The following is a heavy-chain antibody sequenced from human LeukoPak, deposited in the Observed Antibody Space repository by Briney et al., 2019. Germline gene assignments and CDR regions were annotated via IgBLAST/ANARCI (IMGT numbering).Heavy chain of an antibody. CDR2: INHSGST. CDR3: ARGGGAFDI. Sequence: SETLSLTCAVYGGSFSGYYWSWIRQPPGKGLEWIGEINHSGSTNYNPSLKSRVTISVDTSKNQFSLKLSSVTAADTAVYYCARGGGAFDIWGQGTMVTVSS. V-gene: IGHV4-34*01. D-gene: IGHD3-16*01. CDR1: GGSFSGYY. J-gene: IGHJ3*02.